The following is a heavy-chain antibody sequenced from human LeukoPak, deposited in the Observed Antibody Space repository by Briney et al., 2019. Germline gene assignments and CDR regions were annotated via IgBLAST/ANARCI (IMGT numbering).Heavy chain of an antibody. CDR3: ALISYCTTITCYYLDY. D-gene: IGHD2-8*01. Sequence: ASVKVSCKVSGYTLTKLSMHWVGQATGKGLEGRGGFDPEDGETIYAQKFQGRVTMTEHTSTDTAYMELSSLRSDDTAVYYCALISYCTTITCYYLDYWGQGTLVTVSS. CDR2: FDPEDGET. J-gene: IGHJ4*02. CDR1: GYTLTKLS. V-gene: IGHV1-24*01.